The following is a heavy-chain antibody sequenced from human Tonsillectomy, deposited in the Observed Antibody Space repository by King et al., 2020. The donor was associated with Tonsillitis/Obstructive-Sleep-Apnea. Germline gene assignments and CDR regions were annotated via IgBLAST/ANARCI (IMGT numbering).Heavy chain of an antibody. CDR2: ISWDGGTT. D-gene: IGHD6-13*01. V-gene: IGHV3-43*01. J-gene: IGHJ6*03. CDR3: AKDEGAAGFDTGYMDV. Sequence: VQLVQSGGVVVQPGGSLRLSCAASGFTFDDYTMHWVRQAPGKGLEWVSLISWDGGTTYYADSVKGRFTISRDNSKNSLYLQMNSLRTEDTALYYCAKDEGAAGFDTGYMDVWGKGTTVTVSS. CDR1: GFTFDDYT.